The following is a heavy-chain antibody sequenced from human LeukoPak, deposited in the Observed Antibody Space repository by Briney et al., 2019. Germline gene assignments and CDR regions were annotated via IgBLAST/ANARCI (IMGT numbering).Heavy chain of an antibody. J-gene: IGHJ6*02. Sequence: GGSLRLSCAASGFTSSEYYMTWIRQAPGKGLEWISYISSGYHTIYYADSVKGRFTISRDNAKNSVYMQMNSLTVEDTAVYYCERDRYNMDVWGQGTTVSVS. V-gene: IGHV3-11*01. CDR2: ISSGYHTI. D-gene: IGHD5-24*01. CDR3: ERDRYNMDV. CDR1: GFTSSEYY.